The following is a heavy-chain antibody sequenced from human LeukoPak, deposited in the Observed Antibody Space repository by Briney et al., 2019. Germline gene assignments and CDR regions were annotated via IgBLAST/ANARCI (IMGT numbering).Heavy chain of an antibody. CDR1: GYNCARYA. V-gene: IGHV1-3*01. D-gene: IGHD3-9*01. CDR2: INAGNGNT. Sequence: ASEKVSCKATGYNCARYAKRGEREAPGQRLEKMGWINAGNGNTKYSQKFQGRVTITRDTSASTAYMELSSLRSEDTAVYYCASSLRYFDWLLDYWGQGTLVTVSS. CDR3: ASSLRYFDWLLDY. J-gene: IGHJ4*02.